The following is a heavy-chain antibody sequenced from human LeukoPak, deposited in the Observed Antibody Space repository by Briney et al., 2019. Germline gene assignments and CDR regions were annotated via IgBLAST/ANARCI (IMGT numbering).Heavy chain of an antibody. CDR3: AELGITMIGGV. Sequence: PGGSLRLSCTASGFTFSSYGMHWVRQAPGKGLEWVALISYDGSNKYYADSVKGRFTISRDNAKNSLYLQMNSLRAEDTAVYYCAELGITMIGGVWGKGTTVTISS. CDR1: GFTFSSYG. V-gene: IGHV3-30*18. D-gene: IGHD3-10*02. J-gene: IGHJ6*04. CDR2: ISYDGSNK.